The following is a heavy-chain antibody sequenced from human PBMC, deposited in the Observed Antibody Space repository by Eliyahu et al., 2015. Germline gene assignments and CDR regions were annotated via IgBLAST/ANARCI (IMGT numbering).Heavy chain of an antibody. D-gene: IGHD1-26*01. CDR2: IYYSGST. V-gene: IGHV4-39*01. Sequence: QLQLQESGPGLVKPSETLSLTCTVXGGSISSSSYYWGWIRQPPGKGLEWIGSIYYSGSTYYNPSLKSRVTISVDTSKNQFSLKLSSVTAADTAVYYCASHSGSYYGWFDYWGQGTLVTVSS. CDR3: ASHSGSYYGWFDY. CDR1: GGSISSSSYY. J-gene: IGHJ4*02.